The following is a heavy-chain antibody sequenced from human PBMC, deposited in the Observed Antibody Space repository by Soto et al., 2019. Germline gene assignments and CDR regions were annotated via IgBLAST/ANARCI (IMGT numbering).Heavy chain of an antibody. D-gene: IGHD1-26*01. CDR1: GFTFDDYA. Sequence: GGSLRLSCAASGFTFDDYAMHWVRQAPGKGLEWVSGISWNSGSIGYADSVKGRFTISRDNAKNSLYLQMNSLRAEDTALYYCAKDMALSGTEGAFDIWGQGTMVTVSS. CDR3: AKDMALSGTEGAFDI. CDR2: ISWNSGSI. J-gene: IGHJ3*02. V-gene: IGHV3-9*01.